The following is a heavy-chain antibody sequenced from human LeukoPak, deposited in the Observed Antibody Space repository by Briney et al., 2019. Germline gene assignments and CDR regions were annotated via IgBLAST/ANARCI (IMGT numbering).Heavy chain of an antibody. CDR1: GGSISSSGYY. D-gene: IGHD3-3*01. CDR2: IYYSGST. CDR3: ARDGGYDFWSGYYTLFDY. V-gene: IGHV4-39*07. Sequence: SETLSLTCTVSGGSISSSGYYWGWIRQPPGKGLEWIGSIYYSGSTYYNPSLKSRVTISVDTSKNQFSLKLSSVTAADTAVYYCARDGGYDFWSGYYTLFDYWGQGTLVTVSS. J-gene: IGHJ4*02.